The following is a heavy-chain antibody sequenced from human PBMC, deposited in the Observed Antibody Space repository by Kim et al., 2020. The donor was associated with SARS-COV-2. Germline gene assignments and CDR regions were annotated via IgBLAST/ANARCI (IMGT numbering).Heavy chain of an antibody. CDR1: GFTFSSYW. CDR3: ASEGTCYNNYYYYYYAMDV. Sequence: GGSLRLSCAASGFTFSSYWMSWVRQAPGKGLEWVANIKQDGSETYYVDSVKGRFTISRDNAKNSLYLQMNSLRAEDTAVYYCASEGTCYNNYYYYYYAMDVWGQGTTVTVSS. D-gene: IGHD3-9*01. J-gene: IGHJ6*02. CDR2: IKQDGSET. V-gene: IGHV3-7*03.